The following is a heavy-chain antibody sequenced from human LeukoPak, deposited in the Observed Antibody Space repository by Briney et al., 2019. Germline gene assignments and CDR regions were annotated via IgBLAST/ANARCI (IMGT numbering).Heavy chain of an antibody. D-gene: IGHD2-15*01. CDR3: AREGRGSTQAY. Sequence: PSETLSLTCAVYGGSFSGYYWSWIRQPAGKGLEWIGRIYSSGSTDYNPSLKSRVTMSVDTSKNQFSLRLSSLTAADTAVYYCAREGRGSTQAYWGQGTLVTVSS. J-gene: IGHJ4*02. CDR2: IYSSGST. CDR1: GGSFSGYY. V-gene: IGHV4-4*07.